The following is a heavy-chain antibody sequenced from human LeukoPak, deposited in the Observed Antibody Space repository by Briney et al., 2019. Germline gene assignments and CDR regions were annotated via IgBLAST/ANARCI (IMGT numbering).Heavy chain of an antibody. CDR1: GFTFGSYA. CDR3: ARDHHSYFDY. Sequence: PGGSLRLSCAASGFTFGSYAMHWVRQAPGKGLEWVTVISYDGDNKYYADSVKGRFTISRDNSKNTLYLQMNSLRAEDTAMYYCARDHHSYFDYWGQGTLVTVSS. J-gene: IGHJ4*02. CDR2: ISYDGDNK. V-gene: IGHV3-30-3*01.